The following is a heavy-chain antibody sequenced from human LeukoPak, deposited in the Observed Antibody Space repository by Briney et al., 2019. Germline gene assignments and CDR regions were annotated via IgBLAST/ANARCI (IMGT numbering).Heavy chain of an antibody. D-gene: IGHD5-18*01. CDR2: IIPIFGTA. CDR1: GGTFSSYA. CDR3: ARDQGYSYGTKQFDP. Sequence: GSSAKVSCKASGGTFSSYAISWVRQAPGQGLEWMGGIIPIFGTANYAQKFQGRVTITTDESTSTAYMELSSLRSEDTAVYYCARDQGYSYGTKQFDPWGQGTLVTVSS. V-gene: IGHV1-69*05. J-gene: IGHJ5*02.